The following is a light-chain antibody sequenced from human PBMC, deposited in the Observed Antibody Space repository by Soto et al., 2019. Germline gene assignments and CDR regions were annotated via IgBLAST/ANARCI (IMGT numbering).Light chain of an antibody. CDR2: DVT. Sequence: QSVLTQPASVSASPGQSVTISCTGTSSNINSYLYISCYQQHPGKAPKLIIFDVTNQPPVVSNRFSGSTSGTTASLPISGLQAEEEADYDCSFYASAPLAFGTGTKVTVL. CDR1: SSNINSYLY. V-gene: IGLV2-14*03. J-gene: IGLJ1*01. CDR3: SFYASAPLA.